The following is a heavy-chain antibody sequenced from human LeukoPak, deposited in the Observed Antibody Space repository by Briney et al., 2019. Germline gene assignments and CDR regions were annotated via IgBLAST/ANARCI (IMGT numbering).Heavy chain of an antibody. CDR1: GYTFTNHG. V-gene: IGHV1-18*01. CDR2: ISAYNGNT. D-gene: IGHD2-2*01. CDR3: ARHVVPAAMAEGWGPLVLGTCDY. Sequence: ASVKVSCKASGYTFTNHGISWVRQAPGQGLEWMGWISAYNGNTNYAQKLQGRVTMTTDTSTSTAYMELRSLRSDDTAVYYCARHVVPAAMAEGWGPLVLGTCDYWGQGTLVTVSS. J-gene: IGHJ4*02.